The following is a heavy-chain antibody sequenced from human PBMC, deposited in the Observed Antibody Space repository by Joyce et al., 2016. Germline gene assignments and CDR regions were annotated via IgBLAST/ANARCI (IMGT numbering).Heavy chain of an antibody. D-gene: IGHD2-15*01. Sequence: GESPGQGLEWMGWISAYNGNTNYAQKLQGRVTMTTDTSTSIAYMELRSLRSDDTAVYYCAREAYDCSGGSCYSSWFDPWGQGTLVTVSS. J-gene: IGHJ5*02. CDR3: AREAYDCSGGSCYSSWFDP. CDR2: ISAYNGNT. V-gene: IGHV1-18*01.